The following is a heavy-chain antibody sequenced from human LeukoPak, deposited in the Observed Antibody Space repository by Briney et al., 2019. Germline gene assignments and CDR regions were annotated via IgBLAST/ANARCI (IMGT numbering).Heavy chain of an antibody. Sequence: PGGSLRLSCAASGFTFSTYSMNWVRQAPGKGLEWVSSISSSSSYIYYAGSLKGRFTISRDNAKNSLYLQMNSLRAEDTAVYYCASRLGSYDAFDIWGQGTMVTVSS. D-gene: IGHD3-10*01. CDR2: ISSSSSYI. J-gene: IGHJ3*02. V-gene: IGHV3-21*01. CDR3: ASRLGSYDAFDI. CDR1: GFTFSTYS.